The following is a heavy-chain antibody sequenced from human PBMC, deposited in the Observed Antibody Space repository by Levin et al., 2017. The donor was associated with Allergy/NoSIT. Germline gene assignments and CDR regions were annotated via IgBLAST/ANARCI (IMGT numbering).Heavy chain of an antibody. V-gene: IGHV2-5*02. CDR3: AHGSNWYGGVYFDL. D-gene: IGHD6-13*01. J-gene: IGHJ2*01. CDR1: GFSLSTSGVG. CDR2: IYWDDDK. Sequence: QTLSLTCTFSGFSLSTSGVGVGWLRQPPGKALEWLALIYWDDDKRYSPSLKSRLTITKDTSKSQVVLTMTNMDPVATATYYCAHGSNWYGGVYFDLWGRGTLVTVSS.